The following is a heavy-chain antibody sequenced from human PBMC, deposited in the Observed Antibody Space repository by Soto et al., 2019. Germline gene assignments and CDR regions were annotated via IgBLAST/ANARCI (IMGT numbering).Heavy chain of an antibody. CDR2: ISYDGSNK. D-gene: IGHD2-2*01. Sequence: PGGSLRLSCAASGFTFSSYAMHWVRQAPGKGLEWVAVISYDGSNKYYADSVKGRFTISRDSSKNTLYLQMNSLRAEDTAVYYCARATTRVPAAPADYWGQGTLVTVSS. J-gene: IGHJ4*02. CDR1: GFTFSSYA. CDR3: ARATTRVPAAPADY. V-gene: IGHV3-30-3*01.